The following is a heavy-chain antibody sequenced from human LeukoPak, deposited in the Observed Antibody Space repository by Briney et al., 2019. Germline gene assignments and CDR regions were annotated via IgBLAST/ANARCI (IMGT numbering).Heavy chain of an antibody. D-gene: IGHD3-9*01. CDR3: ARGPLRYPPWYFDY. Sequence: SETLSLTCTVSGGSISSGSYYWSWIRQPAGKGLEWIGRIYTSGSTNYNPSLKGRVTISVDTSKNQFSLKLSSVTAADTSVYYCARGPLRYPPWYFDYWGQGTLVTVSS. CDR1: GGSISSGSYY. CDR2: IYTSGST. V-gene: IGHV4-61*02. J-gene: IGHJ4*02.